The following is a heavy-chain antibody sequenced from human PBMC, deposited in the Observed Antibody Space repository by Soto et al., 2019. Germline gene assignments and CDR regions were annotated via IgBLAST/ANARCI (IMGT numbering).Heavy chain of an antibody. CDR2: ISWNSGSI. Sequence: GGSLRLSCAASGFTFDDYAMHWVRQAPGKGLEWVSGISWNSGSIGYADSVKGRFTISRDNAKNSLYLQMNSLRAEDTALYYCEKDGIAAAGFDYWGKGTLVTVSS. D-gene: IGHD6-13*01. J-gene: IGHJ4*02. V-gene: IGHV3-9*01. CDR3: EKDGIAAAGFDY. CDR1: GFTFDDYA.